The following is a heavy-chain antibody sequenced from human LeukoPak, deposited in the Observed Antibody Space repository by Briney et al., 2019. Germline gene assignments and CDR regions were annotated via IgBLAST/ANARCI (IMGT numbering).Heavy chain of an antibody. Sequence: KPSETPSLTCAVYGGSFSGYYWSWIRQPPGKGLEWIGEINHSGSTNYNPSLKSRVTISVDTSKNQFSLKLSSVTAADTAVYYCARRDSSGPPRRVFDYWGQGTLVTVSS. D-gene: IGHD3-22*01. CDR1: GGSFSGYY. V-gene: IGHV4-34*01. J-gene: IGHJ4*02. CDR2: INHSGST. CDR3: ARRDSSGPPRRVFDY.